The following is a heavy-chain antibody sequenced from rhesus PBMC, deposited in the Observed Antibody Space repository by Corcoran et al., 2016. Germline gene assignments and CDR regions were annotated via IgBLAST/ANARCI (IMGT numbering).Heavy chain of an antibody. V-gene: IGHV4-127*01. CDR3: ARERGDYYAYYFDY. Sequence: QVQLQESGPGLVKPSETLSLTCAVSGYSISSGYDWSWIRQPPGKGREWIGYIFGSSGSTNYNPSLKNRVTISKDTSKNQFSLKLSSVTAADTAVYYCARERGDYYAYYFDYWGQGVLVTVSS. CDR2: IFGSSGST. D-gene: IGHD3-34*01. CDR1: GYSISSGYD. J-gene: IGHJ4*01.